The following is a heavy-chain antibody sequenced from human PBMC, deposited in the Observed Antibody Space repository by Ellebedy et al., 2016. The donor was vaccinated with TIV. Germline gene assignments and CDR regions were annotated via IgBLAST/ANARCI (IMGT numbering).Heavy chain of an antibody. CDR1: GFTFSSYA. Sequence: GGSLRLSCAASGFTFSSYAMSWVRQAPGKGLEWVLAISGSGGSTYYADSVKGRFTISRDNSKNTLYLQMNSLRAEDTAVYYCARDVHSGYDYDYYGMDVWGQGTTVTVSS. D-gene: IGHD5-12*01. V-gene: IGHV3-23*01. J-gene: IGHJ6*02. CDR2: ISGSGGST. CDR3: ARDVHSGYDYDYYGMDV.